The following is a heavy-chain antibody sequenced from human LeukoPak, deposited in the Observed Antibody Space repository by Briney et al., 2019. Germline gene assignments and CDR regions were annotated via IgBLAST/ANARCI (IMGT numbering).Heavy chain of an antibody. J-gene: IGHJ5*02. Sequence: PGGSLRLSCAASGFTFTNYWMIWVRQAPGKGLGWVANINEDGSEKYYVGSVEGRFTISRDNAKNSVFLQMNSLRADDTAMYYCASSSYSCSSSWGQGTLVTVSS. D-gene: IGHD6-6*01. CDR2: INEDGSEK. CDR3: ASSSYSCSSS. V-gene: IGHV3-7*01. CDR1: GFTFTNYW.